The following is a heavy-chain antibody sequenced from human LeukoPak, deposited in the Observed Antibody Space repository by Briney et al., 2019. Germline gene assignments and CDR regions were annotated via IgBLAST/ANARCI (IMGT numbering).Heavy chain of an antibody. Sequence: GGSLRLSCAASGFTVSSNYMSWVRQAPGKGLEWVSVIYSGGSTYYADSVKGRFTISRDNSKNTLYLQMNSLRAEDTAVYYCARALSYGSGSYYTYWGQGTLVTVSS. V-gene: IGHV3-53*01. J-gene: IGHJ4*02. CDR1: GFTVSSNY. CDR3: ARALSYGSGSYYTY. CDR2: IYSGGST. D-gene: IGHD3-10*01.